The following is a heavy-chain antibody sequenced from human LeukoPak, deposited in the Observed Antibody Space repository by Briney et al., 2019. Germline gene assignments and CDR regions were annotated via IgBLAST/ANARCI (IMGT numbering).Heavy chain of an antibody. V-gene: IGHV3-15*01. D-gene: IGHD5-18*01. CDR2: TKSQSDGGTT. CDR3: TTDMAAYGYTYEQGDY. Sequence: GGSLRLSCVGSGVAPGFLFSNAWMSWVRQAPGKWLEWVGRTKSQSDGGTTEYAAPVKGRLNIARDDSKKTLFLQMNSLKTEDTAVYYCTTDMAAYGYTYEQGDYWGQGTLVTVSS. J-gene: IGHJ4*02. CDR1: GVAPGFLFSNAW.